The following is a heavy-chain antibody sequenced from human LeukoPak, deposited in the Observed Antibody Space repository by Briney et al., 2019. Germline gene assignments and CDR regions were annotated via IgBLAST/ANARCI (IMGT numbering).Heavy chain of an antibody. D-gene: IGHD3-22*01. CDR3: ARVQFGYYDSSGYY. CDR2: INPNSGGT. Sequence: ASVKVSCKASGYTFTGYYMHWVRQAPGQGLEWMGWINPNSGGTNYAQKFQGRVTMTRDTSISTAYMELSRRRSDDTAVYYCARVQFGYYDSSGYYWGQGTLVTVSS. CDR1: GYTFTGYY. V-gene: IGHV1-2*02. J-gene: IGHJ4*02.